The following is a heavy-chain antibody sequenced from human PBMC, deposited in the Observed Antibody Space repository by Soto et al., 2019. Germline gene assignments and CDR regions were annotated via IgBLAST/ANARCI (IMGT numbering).Heavy chain of an antibody. CDR2: MNPNSGNT. D-gene: IGHD6-13*01. CDR3: ARATYSSSWYWIHYYYGMDV. CDR1: GYTFTSYD. V-gene: IGHV1-8*01. Sequence: QVQLVQSGAEVKKPGASVKVSCKASGYTFTSYDINWVRQATGQGLEWMGWMNPNSGNTGYAQKFQGRVTMTRNTHXXTXYXXLSSLRSEDTAVYYCARATYSSSWYWIHYYYGMDVWGQGTTVTVSS. J-gene: IGHJ6*02.